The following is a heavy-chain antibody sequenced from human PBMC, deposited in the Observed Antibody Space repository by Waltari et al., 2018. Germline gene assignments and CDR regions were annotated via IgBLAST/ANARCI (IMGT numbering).Heavy chain of an antibody. V-gene: IGHV3-9*01. CDR2: ISWNSGSI. CDR1: GFTFALYA. CDR3: AKDGYYGSGSYYDY. Sequence: EVQLVESGGGLVQPGRSLRLSCAASGFTFALYALHWVRQAPGKGPEWVSGISWNSGSIGYADSVKGRFTISRDNAKNSLYLQMNSLRAEDTALYYCAKDGYYGSGSYYDYWGQGTLVTVSS. D-gene: IGHD3-10*01. J-gene: IGHJ4*02.